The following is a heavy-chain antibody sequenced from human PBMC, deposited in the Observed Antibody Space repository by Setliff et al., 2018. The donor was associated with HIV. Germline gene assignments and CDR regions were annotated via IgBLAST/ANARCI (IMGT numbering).Heavy chain of an antibody. V-gene: IGHV4-31*11. J-gene: IGHJ4*02. Sequence: SETLSLTCAVSGGSISSVGYYWSWIRQHPGKALEWIGYIYYSGSTYYNPSLESRLTISVDTSKNQFSLKVNSVTAADTAVYYCARSPRIGVAGEFEYWGQGTLVTVSS. D-gene: IGHD6-19*01. CDR2: IYYSGST. CDR3: ARSPRIGVAGEFEY. CDR1: GGSISSVGYY.